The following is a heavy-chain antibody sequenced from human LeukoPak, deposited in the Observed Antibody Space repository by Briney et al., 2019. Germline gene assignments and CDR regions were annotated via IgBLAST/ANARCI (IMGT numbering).Heavy chain of an antibody. J-gene: IGHJ4*02. V-gene: IGHV4-39*01. D-gene: IGHD1-26*01. Sequence: SETLSLTCNVSGVSISSSSYYWGWIRQPPGKGLEWIGSIYSSGSTYYNSSLKSRVTISIDTSKNQVSLKMSSVTAADTAVYYCARGGGSYAVDYWGQGTLVTVSS. CDR3: ARGGGSYAVDY. CDR2: IYSSGST. CDR1: GVSISSSSYY.